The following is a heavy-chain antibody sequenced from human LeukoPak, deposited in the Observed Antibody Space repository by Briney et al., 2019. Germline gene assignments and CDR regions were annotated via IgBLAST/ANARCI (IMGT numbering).Heavy chain of an antibody. V-gene: IGHV1-2*02. Sequence: ASVEVSCKASGYTFSSHDINWVRQVPGHGLEWLGWINPNSGGTNYAQKFQGRVTMTRDTSISTAYMELSRLRSDDTAVYYCARRTMVRGVIITWFDPWGQGTLVTVSS. CDR2: INPNSGGT. J-gene: IGHJ5*02. D-gene: IGHD3-10*01. CDR1: GYTFSSHD. CDR3: ARRTMVRGVIITWFDP.